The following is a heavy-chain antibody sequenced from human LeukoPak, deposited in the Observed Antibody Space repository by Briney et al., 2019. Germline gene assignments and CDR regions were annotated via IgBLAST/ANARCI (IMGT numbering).Heavy chain of an antibody. Sequence: GGSLRLSCAASGFTFSSYSMNWVRQAPGKGLEWVSYISSSSSTIYYADSVKGRFTISRDNSKNTLYLQMGSLRAEDMAVYYCARPYYGDYGYYFDYWGQGTLVTVSS. D-gene: IGHD4-17*01. J-gene: IGHJ4*02. V-gene: IGHV3-48*01. CDR2: ISSSSSTI. CDR3: ARPYYGDYGYYFDY. CDR1: GFTFSSYS.